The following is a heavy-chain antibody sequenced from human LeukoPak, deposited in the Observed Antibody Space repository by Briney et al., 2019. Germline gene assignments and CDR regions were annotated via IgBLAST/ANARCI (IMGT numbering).Heavy chain of an antibody. CDR3: ARSRWLQFDLFDY. J-gene: IGHJ4*02. CDR1: GDSISNSGYY. CDR2: LYYSRGT. D-gene: IGHD5-24*01. V-gene: IGHV4-39*01. Sequence: SETLSLTCTVSGDSISNSGYYWGWIRQSPGKGLEWIGSLYYSRGTYYNPSLKSRVTVSVDTSKNQFSLRLSSVTATDTAIYYCARSRWLQFDLFDYWGQGTLVTVSS.